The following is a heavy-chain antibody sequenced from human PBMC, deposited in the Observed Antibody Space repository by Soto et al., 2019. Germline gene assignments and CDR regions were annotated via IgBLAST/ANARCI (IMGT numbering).Heavy chain of an antibody. V-gene: IGHV4-59*01. CDR1: GASISGYY. Sequence: SEPLSLTCGVSGASISGYYWTWIRRPPGEGLEWIGHISDRGSVNYHPSLKSRVAISADTSKNHFSLKLMSVNAADTALYYWARAMLRGLNILDYWGQGIQVNGSA. CDR3: ARAMLRGLNILDY. J-gene: IGHJ4*02. D-gene: IGHD3-10*01. CDR2: ISDRGSV.